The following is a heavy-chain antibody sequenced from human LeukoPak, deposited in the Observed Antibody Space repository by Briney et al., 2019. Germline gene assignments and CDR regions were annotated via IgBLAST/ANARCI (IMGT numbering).Heavy chain of an antibody. CDR3: ARGRAITMVQGVIHPRFDY. J-gene: IGHJ4*02. CDR1: GGSFSGYY. CDR2: INHSGST. V-gene: IGHV4-34*01. D-gene: IGHD3-10*01. Sequence: SETLSLTCAVYGGSFSGYYWSWIRQPPGKGLEWIGEINHSGSTNYNPSLKSRVTISVDTSKNQFSLKLSSVTAADTAVYYCARGRAITMVQGVIHPRFDYWGQGTLVTVSS.